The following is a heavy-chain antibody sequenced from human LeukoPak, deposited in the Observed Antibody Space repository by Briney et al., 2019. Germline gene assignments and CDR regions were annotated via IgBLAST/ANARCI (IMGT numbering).Heavy chain of an antibody. CDR1: GFDFNNYD. D-gene: IGHD4-23*01. Sequence: PGGSLTLSCVASGFDFNNYDLHWVRQAPGKGLEWVAFIKFHGHETFYADSVEGRFTFSRDNSRNTVYLQMNSLRSEDTAVYYCARGGATYGGLYGMDVWGQGTTVTVSS. CDR3: ARGGATYGGLYGMDV. J-gene: IGHJ6*02. V-gene: IGHV3-30*02. CDR2: IKFHGHET.